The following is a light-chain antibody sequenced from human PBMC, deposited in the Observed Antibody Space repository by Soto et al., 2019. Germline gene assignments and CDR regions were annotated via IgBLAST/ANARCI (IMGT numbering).Light chain of an antibody. CDR3: QQSNSITWT. Sequence: EIQMTQSPSTLSGSVGDRVTITCRASQTISSWLAWYQQKPGKAHKVLIYAASSLQSGVPSRFSGSGSETDFTLTISSLQPEDFATYSCQQSNSITWTFGQGTKVDI. CDR1: QTISSW. CDR2: AAS. V-gene: IGKV1-39*01. J-gene: IGKJ1*01.